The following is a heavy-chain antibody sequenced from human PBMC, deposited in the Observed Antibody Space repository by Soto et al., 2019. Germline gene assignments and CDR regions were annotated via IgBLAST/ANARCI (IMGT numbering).Heavy chain of an antibody. J-gene: IGHJ4*02. CDR3: AREIPYCDYDGYYFDY. D-gene: IGHD4-17*01. Sequence: GGSLRLSCAASGFTFSSYWMSWVRQAPGKGLEWVANIKQDGSEEYYVGPVKGRFTISRDNAKNSLYLQMNSLRAEDTAVYYCAREIPYCDYDGYYFDYWGQGTLVTVSS. CDR1: GFTFSSYW. CDR2: IKQDGSEE. V-gene: IGHV3-7*05.